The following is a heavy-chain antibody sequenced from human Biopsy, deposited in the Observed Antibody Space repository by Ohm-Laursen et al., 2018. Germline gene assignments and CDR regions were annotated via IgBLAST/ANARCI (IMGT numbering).Heavy chain of an antibody. D-gene: IGHD3-22*01. CDR3: GRREVVITHDAFDT. CDR2: VYYSGST. Sequence: GTLSLTCAVSGGSISSYYWTWIRQPPGKGLEWIGDVYYSGSTNRNPSLKSRVTILVDTSKNQFSLKLNSVTAADTAVYYCGRREVVITHDAFDTWGQGTMVTVSS. J-gene: IGHJ3*02. V-gene: IGHV4-59*08. CDR1: GGSISSYY.